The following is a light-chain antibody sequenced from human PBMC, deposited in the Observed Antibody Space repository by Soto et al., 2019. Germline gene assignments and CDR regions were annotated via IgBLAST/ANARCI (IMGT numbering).Light chain of an antibody. CDR3: QQYNKWPLT. CDR2: GAS. V-gene: IGKV3-15*01. J-gene: IGKJ1*01. CDR1: QSVSSN. Sequence: EIVMTQSPATLSVSPGERATLSCRASQSVSSNLAWYQQKPGQAPRLLIYGASTRATGIPARFSGSGSGTEFTLTIRRLQSEDFAVYYCQQYNKWPLTFGQGTKVEIK.